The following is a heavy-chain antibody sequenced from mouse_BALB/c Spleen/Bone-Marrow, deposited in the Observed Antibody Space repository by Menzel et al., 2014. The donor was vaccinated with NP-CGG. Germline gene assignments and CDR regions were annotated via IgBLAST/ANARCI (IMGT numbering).Heavy chain of an antibody. J-gene: IGHJ3*01. CDR1: GYTFTSYY. D-gene: IGHD1-2*01. CDR2: INPSNGGT. Sequence: QVTLKVSGAELVKPGASVKLSCKASGYTFTSYYMYWVKQRPGQGLEWIGEINPSNGGTNFNEKSKSKATLTVDKSSSTAYMQLSSLTFEDSAIYYCTRPYYGYVGYAYWGQGTQVTVSA. CDR3: TRPYYGYVGYAY. V-gene: IGHV1S81*02.